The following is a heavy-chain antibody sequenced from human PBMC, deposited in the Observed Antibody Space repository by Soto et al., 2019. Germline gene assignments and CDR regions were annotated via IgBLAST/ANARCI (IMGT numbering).Heavy chain of an antibody. D-gene: IGHD3-22*01. V-gene: IGHV4-39*01. Sequence: PSETLSLTCTVSGGSISSSSYYWGWIRQPPGKGLEWIGSIYYSGSTYYNPSLKSRVTISVDTSKNQFSLKLSSVTAADTAVYYCATRVYYYDRSSYPSVWYWGLGTLVTVSS. CDR1: GGSISSSSYY. J-gene: IGHJ4*02. CDR2: IYYSGST. CDR3: ATRVYYYDRSSYPSVWY.